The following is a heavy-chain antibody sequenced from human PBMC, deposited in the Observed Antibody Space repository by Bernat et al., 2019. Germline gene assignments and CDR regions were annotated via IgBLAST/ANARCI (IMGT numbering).Heavy chain of an antibody. V-gene: IGHV1-18*01. CDR2: ICAYNGNT. Sequence: QVQLVQSGAEVKKPGASVKVSCKASGYTFTSYGISWVRQAPGQGLEWMGWICAYNGNTNYAQKLQGRVTMTTDTSTSTAYMELRSLRSDDTAVYYCARYGDYVGTHYYYYYYMDVWGKGTTVTVSS. D-gene: IGHD4-17*01. CDR1: GYTFTSYG. CDR3: ARYGDYVGTHYYYYYYMDV. J-gene: IGHJ6*03.